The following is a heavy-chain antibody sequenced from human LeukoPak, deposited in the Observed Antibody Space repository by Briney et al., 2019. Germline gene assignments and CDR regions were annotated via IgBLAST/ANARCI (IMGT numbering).Heavy chain of an antibody. CDR3: AKDMEDTATDVVSDFDS. V-gene: IGHV3-30*02. Sequence: GGSLRLSCAASGFTFSSFGMHWVRQAPGKGLEWVAFIRYGGSNKYYADSVKGRFTISRDNSKNTLYLQMNSLRAEDTAVYYCAKDMEDTATDVVSDFDSWGQGTLVTVSS. CDR2: IRYGGSNK. J-gene: IGHJ4*02. D-gene: IGHD5-18*01. CDR1: GFTFSSFG.